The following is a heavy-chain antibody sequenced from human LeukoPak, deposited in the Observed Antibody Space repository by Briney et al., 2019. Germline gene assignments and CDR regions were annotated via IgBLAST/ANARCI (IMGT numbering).Heavy chain of an antibody. CDR1: GFTFSSYS. J-gene: IGHJ3*02. Sequence: GGSLRLSCAASGFTFSSYSMNWVRQAPGKGLEWVSSISSSSSYIYYADSVKGRFTISRDNAKNSLYLQMNSLRAEDTAVYYCARAGTTNAFDIWGQGTMVTVSP. V-gene: IGHV3-21*01. D-gene: IGHD1-14*01. CDR2: ISSSSSYI. CDR3: ARAGTTNAFDI.